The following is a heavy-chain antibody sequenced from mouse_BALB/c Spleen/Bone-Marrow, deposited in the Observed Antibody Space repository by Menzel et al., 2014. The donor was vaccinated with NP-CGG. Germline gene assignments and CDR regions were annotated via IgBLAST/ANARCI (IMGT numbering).Heavy chain of an antibody. CDR2: IYPGSGST. V-gene: IGHV1S22*01. CDR1: GYTFTSYW. D-gene: IGHD2-14*01. CDR3: TRRYEIYYAMDY. Sequence: LQQSGSELVRPGASVKLSCKASGYTFTSYWMHWVKQRPGQGLEWTGNIYPGSGSTNYDEKFKSKATLTVDTSSSTAYMQLSSLTSEDSAVYYCTRRYEIYYAMDYWGQGTSVTVSS. J-gene: IGHJ4*01.